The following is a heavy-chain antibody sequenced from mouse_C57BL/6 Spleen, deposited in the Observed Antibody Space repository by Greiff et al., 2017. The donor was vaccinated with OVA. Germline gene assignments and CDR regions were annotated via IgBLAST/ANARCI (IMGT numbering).Heavy chain of an antibody. V-gene: IGHV1-15*01. CDR3: TRSDYGYFDY. D-gene: IGHD2-4*01. CDR2: IDPETGGT. J-gene: IGHJ2*01. Sequence: QVQLQQSGAELVRPGASVTLSCKASGYTFTDYEMHWVKQTPVHGLEWIGAIDPETGGTAYNQKFKGKAILTADKSSSTAYMELRSLTSEYSAVYYCTRSDYGYFDYWGQGTTLTVSS. CDR1: GYTFTDYE.